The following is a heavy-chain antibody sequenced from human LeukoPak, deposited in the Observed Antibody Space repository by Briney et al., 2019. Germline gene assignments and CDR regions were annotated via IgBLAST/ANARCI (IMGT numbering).Heavy chain of an antibody. Sequence: ASVKVSCKASGYTFTIYGISWVRQAPGQGLEWMGWISAYNGNTNYAQKLQGRVTMTTDTSTSTAYMELRSLRSDDTAVYYCARSPKSIAVAGTGFDYWGQGTLVTVSS. V-gene: IGHV1-18*01. J-gene: IGHJ4*02. CDR1: GYTFTIYG. CDR3: ARSPKSIAVAGTGFDY. CDR2: ISAYNGNT. D-gene: IGHD6-19*01.